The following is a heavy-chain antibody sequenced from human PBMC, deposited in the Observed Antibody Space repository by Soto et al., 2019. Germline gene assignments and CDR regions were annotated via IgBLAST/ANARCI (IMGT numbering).Heavy chain of an antibody. CDR2: ISYSGPT. V-gene: IGHV4-30-4*01. CDR3: ARAMVRGVNFHYYYGMDV. J-gene: IGHJ6*02. CDR1: RSSICSGGYY. D-gene: IGHD3-10*01. Sequence: SVTLPRTCSVSRSSICSGGYYWRWIRQPPAKGLEWIGYISYSGPTYYNSSLKSRVSISLDTSKNLFSLKLNSVSAADTAVYYCARAMVRGVNFHYYYGMDVWGQGTKVTVS.